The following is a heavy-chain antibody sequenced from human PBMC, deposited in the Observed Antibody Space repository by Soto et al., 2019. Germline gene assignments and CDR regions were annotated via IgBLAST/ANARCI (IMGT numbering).Heavy chain of an antibody. D-gene: IGHD6-13*01. CDR1: GFTFSSYA. CDR3: ARDRGIAAAGS. V-gene: IGHV3-30-3*01. CDR2: ISYDGSNK. J-gene: IGHJ4*02. Sequence: QVQLVESGGGVVQPGRSLRLSCAASGFTFSSYAMHWVRQAPGKGLEWVAVISYDGSNKYYADSVKGRFTISRDNSKNTLYLQMNSLRAEDTAVYYCARDRGIAAAGSWGQGTLVTVSS.